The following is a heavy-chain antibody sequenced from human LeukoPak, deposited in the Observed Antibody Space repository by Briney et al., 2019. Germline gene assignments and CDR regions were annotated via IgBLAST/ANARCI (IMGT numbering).Heavy chain of an antibody. J-gene: IGHJ4*02. CDR3: AKGPTGADY. Sequence: QPGGSLRLSCAASGFTFSSYWMHWVRQAPGKGLVWVSRINSDGSSTRYADSVKGRFTISRDNSKNTLYLQMNSLRAEDTAVYYCAKGPTGADYWGQGTLVTVSS. V-gene: IGHV3-74*01. D-gene: IGHD4-17*01. CDR1: GFTFSSYW. CDR2: INSDGSST.